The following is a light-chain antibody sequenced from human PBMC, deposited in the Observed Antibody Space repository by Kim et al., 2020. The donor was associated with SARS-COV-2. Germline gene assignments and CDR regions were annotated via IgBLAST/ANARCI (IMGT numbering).Light chain of an antibody. CDR1: SSDVGACNY. V-gene: IGLV2-8*01. Sequence: QSALTQPPSASGSPGQSVTISCTGTSSDVGACNYVSWYQQLPGKAPKLMIYDVTKRPSGVPDRFSGSKSGNTASLTVSGLQAEDEADYYCSSYAGSITYVFGTGTKVTVL. J-gene: IGLJ1*01. CDR2: DVT. CDR3: SSYAGSITYV.